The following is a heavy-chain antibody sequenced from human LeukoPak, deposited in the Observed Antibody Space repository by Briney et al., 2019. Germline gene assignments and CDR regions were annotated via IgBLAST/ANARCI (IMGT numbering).Heavy chain of an antibody. CDR2: ISGSGGST. D-gene: IGHD2-15*01. V-gene: IGHV3-23*01. J-gene: IGHJ1*01. CDR1: GFTFSSYA. CDR3: AKDLRDQDIVVVVAATPGYFQH. Sequence: GGSLRLSCAASGFTFSSYAMSWVRQAPGKGLEWVSAISGSGGSTYYADSVKGRFTISRDNSKNTLYLQMNSLRAEDTAVYYCAKDLRDQDIVVVVAATPGYFQHWGQGTLVTVSS.